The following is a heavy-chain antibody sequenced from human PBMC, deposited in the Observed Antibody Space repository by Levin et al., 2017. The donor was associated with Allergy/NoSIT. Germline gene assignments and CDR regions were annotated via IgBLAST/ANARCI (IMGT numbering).Heavy chain of an antibody. CDR1: GYTFTSYG. D-gene: IGHD1-1*01. CDR2: ISAYNGNT. Sequence: ASVKVSCKASGYTFTSYGISWVRQAPGQGLEWMGWISAYNGNTNYVQKLQGRVTMTTDTSTSTAYMELRSLRSDDTAVYYCARVRGAKVQLEALGYYGMDVWGQGTTVTVSS. CDR3: ARVRGAKVQLEALGYYGMDV. V-gene: IGHV1-18*01. J-gene: IGHJ6*02.